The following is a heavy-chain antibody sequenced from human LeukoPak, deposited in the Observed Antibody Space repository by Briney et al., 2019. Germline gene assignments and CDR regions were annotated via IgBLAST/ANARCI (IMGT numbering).Heavy chain of an antibody. CDR2: ITSDGSST. CDR3: ARDGLPAAADY. J-gene: IGHJ4*02. D-gene: IGHD2-2*01. CDR1: GFTFSSHW. V-gene: IGHV3-74*01. Sequence: GGSLRLSCAVSGFTFSSHWVRWVRQAPGKGLVWVSHITSDGSSTNYADSVKGRFNISRDNAKNTLYLQMNSLRAEDTAVYYCARDGLPAAADYWGQGTLVTVSS.